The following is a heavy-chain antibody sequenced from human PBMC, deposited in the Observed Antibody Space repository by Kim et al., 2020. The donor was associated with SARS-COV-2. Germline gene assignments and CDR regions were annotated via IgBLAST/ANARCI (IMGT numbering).Heavy chain of an antibody. CDR2: IIPIFGTA. D-gene: IGHD6-13*01. V-gene: IGHV1-69*13. CDR1: GGTFSSYA. J-gene: IGHJ4*02. Sequence: SVKVSCKASGGTFSSYAISWVRQAPGQGLEWMGGIIPIFGTANYAQKFQGRVTITADESTSTAYMELSSLRSEDTAVYYCARGLQPERIAAAPVYDYWGQGTLVTVSS. CDR3: ARGLQPERIAAAPVYDY.